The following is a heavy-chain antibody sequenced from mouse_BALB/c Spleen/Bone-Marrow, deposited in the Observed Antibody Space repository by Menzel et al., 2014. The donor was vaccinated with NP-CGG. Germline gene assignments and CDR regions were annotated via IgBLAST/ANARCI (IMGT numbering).Heavy chain of an antibody. V-gene: IGHV1-54*01. CDR1: GYAFTNYL. CDR3: ARKLGPSYAMDY. J-gene: IGHJ4*01. Sequence: QVQLQQSGADLVRPGTSVKGSCKASGYAFTNYLIEWVKQRPGQGLACIGAINPGSGATSYNEKFKGKATLTADKSSSTAYMQLSSLTSDDSAVYFCARKLGPSYAMDYWGQGTSVTVSS. D-gene: IGHD4-1*01. CDR2: INPGSGAT.